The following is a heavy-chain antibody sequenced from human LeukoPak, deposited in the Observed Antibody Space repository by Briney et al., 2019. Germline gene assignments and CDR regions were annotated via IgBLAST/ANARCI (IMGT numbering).Heavy chain of an antibody. CDR1: GGSISSYY. Sequence: SETLSLTCTVSGGSISSYYWSWIRQPPGKGLEWIGYIYYSGSTNYNPSLKGRVTISVDTSKNQFSLKLSSVTAADTAVYYCARGFGIAAAGTGSSPDYWGQGTLVTVSS. CDR3: ARGFGIAAAGTGSSPDY. V-gene: IGHV4-59*12. CDR2: IYYSGST. D-gene: IGHD6-13*01. J-gene: IGHJ4*02.